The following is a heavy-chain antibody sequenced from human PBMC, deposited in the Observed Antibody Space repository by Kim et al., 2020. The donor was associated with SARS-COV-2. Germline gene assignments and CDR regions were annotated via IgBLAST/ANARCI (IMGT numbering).Heavy chain of an antibody. CDR2: IWYDGSNK. J-gene: IGHJ6*02. V-gene: IGHV3-33*01. Sequence: GGSLRLSCAASGFTFSSYGMHWVRQAPGKGLEWVAVIWYDGSNKYYADSVKGRFTISRDNSKNTLYLQMNSLRAEDTAVYYCARDMGDYYDSSGLGMDVWGQGTTVTVSS. CDR3: ARDMGDYYDSSGLGMDV. CDR1: GFTFSSYG. D-gene: IGHD3-22*01.